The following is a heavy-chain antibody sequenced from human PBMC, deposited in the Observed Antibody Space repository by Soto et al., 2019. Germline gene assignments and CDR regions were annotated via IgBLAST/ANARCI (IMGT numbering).Heavy chain of an antibody. CDR3: TKASSDRHHMDV. J-gene: IGHJ6*02. V-gene: IGHV3-23*01. CDR1: GCTFSNFV. CDR2: ITSTGGDT. Sequence: SLRLSCATSGCTFSNFVIRWVRQTPGKGLEWVSTITSTGGDTYYTDSVKGRFTISRDNSKNTLYLQMSSLRAEDTALYYCTKASSDRHHMDVWGQGTTVTVSS.